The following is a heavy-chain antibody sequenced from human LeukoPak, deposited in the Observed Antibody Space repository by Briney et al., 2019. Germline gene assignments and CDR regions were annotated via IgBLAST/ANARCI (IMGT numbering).Heavy chain of an antibody. CDR1: VYTFTSYG. CDR3: ARGNGETVSTSLNWFDP. J-gene: IGHJ5*02. V-gene: IGHV1-18*01. D-gene: IGHD5/OR15-5a*01. Sequence: GASVKVSCKASVYTFTSYGINWVRQAPGRGLEWMGWISAYNGNTKYAQKFQGTVTMTTDTSTTTAYMELRSLRYDDTAVYYCARGNGETVSTSLNWFDPWGQGTLVTVSS. CDR2: ISAYNGNT.